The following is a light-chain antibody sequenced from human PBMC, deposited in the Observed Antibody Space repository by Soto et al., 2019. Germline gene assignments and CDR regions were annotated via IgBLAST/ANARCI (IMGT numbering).Light chain of an antibody. CDR2: DAS. Sequence: EVVLTQSPVTLSLSPGERATLSCRASQSFRGLLAWYQQKPGQAPRLLIYDASTRATGIPARFSGSGSGTEFTLTISSLQSEDFAVYYCQQYNNWPWTFGQGTKVDIK. V-gene: IGKV3-15*01. J-gene: IGKJ1*01. CDR3: QQYNNWPWT. CDR1: QSFRGL.